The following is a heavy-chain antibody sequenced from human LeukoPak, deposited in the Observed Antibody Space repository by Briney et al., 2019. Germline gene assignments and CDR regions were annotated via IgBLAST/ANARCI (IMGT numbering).Heavy chain of an antibody. D-gene: IGHD2-2*01. J-gene: IGHJ3*02. CDR3: ARVGGRGIVVPAAINAFDI. V-gene: IGHV3-7*01. CDR1: GFTFSSYW. Sequence: GGSLRLSCAASGFTFSSYWMSWVRQAPGKGLECVANIKQDGSEKYYVDSVKGRFTISRDNAKNSLYLQMNNLRAEDTAVYYCARVGGRGIVVPAAINAFDIWGQGTMVTVSS. CDR2: IKQDGSEK.